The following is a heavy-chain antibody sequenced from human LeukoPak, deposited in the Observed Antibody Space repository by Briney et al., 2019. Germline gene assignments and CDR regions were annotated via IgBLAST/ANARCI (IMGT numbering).Heavy chain of an antibody. J-gene: IGHJ4*02. V-gene: IGHV3-23*01. CDR2: ISGSGDNT. CDR1: GFTFSSYA. CDR3: AKGSYYDSSGSFYFDY. D-gene: IGHD3-22*01. Sequence: PGGSLRLSCAASGFTFSSYAMSWVRQAPGKGLEWVSGISGSGDNTYYADSVKGRFTISRDNSKNTLYVQVNSLGTEDMAAYYCAKGSYYDSSGSFYFDYWGQGTLVTVSS.